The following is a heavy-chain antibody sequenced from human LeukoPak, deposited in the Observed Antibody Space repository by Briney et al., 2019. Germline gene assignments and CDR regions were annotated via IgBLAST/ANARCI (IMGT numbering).Heavy chain of an antibody. V-gene: IGHV3-74*01. CDR3: ARGEKIVGASGQDY. CDR1: GFTFGSYW. Sequence: PGGSLRLSCAASGFTFGSYWMHWVRQAPGKGLVWVSRINTDGGDTIYADSVKGRFTISRDNAKNTLFLQMNSLRAEDTAVYYCARGEKIVGASGQDYWGQGTLVTVSS. CDR2: INTDGGDT. J-gene: IGHJ4*02. D-gene: IGHD1-26*01.